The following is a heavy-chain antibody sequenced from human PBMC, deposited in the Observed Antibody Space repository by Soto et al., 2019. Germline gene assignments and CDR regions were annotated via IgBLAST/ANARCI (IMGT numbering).Heavy chain of an antibody. Sequence: PSATLSLTCTVSGGSINIADYYWNWVRQPPGKRLEWIGFIFHSGNAKYNPSLKSRVTISIDTSKSQFSMSLDSVTAADTAVYFCARAHAPTLPFDFWGLANLLTLST. CDR1: GGSINIADYY. CDR3: ARAHAPTLPFDF. J-gene: IGHJ5*01. V-gene: IGHV4-61*08. D-gene: IGHD2-15*01. CDR2: IFHSGNA.